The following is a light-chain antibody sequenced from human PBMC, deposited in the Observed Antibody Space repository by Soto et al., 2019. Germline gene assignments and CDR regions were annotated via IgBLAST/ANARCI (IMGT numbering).Light chain of an antibody. CDR3: QAYDTSLSGSV. V-gene: IGLV1-40*01. Sequence: QLVLTQPPSVSGAPGQRVTISCTGSSSNIGAGNDVDWYQQFPGTAPKLLISGHSTRPSGVPDRFSGSKSGTSASLAITALQDDDDAEYYCQAYDTSLSGSVFGGGTKLTVL. CDR2: GHS. CDR1: SSNIGAGND. J-gene: IGLJ3*02.